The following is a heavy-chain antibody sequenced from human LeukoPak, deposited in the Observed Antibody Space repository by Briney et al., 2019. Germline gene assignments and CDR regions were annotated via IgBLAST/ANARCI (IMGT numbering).Heavy chain of an antibody. CDR3: AKDWWATTSIAPSYYFDF. J-gene: IGHJ4*02. Sequence: GGPQTLCCAACVFTYSSYDNLGPRHSRERGVEWVAVISYGGSNKYHAVSGKVRFTIPRHNSKNTLYLQMKSQRAEDTAVYYYAKDWWATTSIAPSYYFDFWGQGTMVTVSS. CDR2: ISYGGSNK. D-gene: IGHD6-6*01. CDR1: VFTYSSYD. V-gene: IGHV3-30*18.